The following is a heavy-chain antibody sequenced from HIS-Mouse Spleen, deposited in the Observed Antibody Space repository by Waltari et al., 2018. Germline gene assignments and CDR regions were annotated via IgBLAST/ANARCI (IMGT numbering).Heavy chain of an antibody. D-gene: IGHD6-13*01. Sequence: QLQLQESGPGLVKPSETLSLTCTVSGGSISSSSYYLGWIRQPPGKGLEWIGSIDYGGGTYYNPSCKSRVTISVDTSKNQFSLKLSSVTAADTAVYYCAREIPYSSSWYDWYFDLWGRGTLVTVSS. V-gene: IGHV4-39*07. J-gene: IGHJ2*01. CDR1: GGSISSSSYY. CDR3: AREIPYSSSWYDWYFDL. CDR2: IDYGGGT.